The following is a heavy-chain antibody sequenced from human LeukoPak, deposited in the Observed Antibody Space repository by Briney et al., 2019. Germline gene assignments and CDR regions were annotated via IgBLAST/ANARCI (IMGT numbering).Heavy chain of an antibody. D-gene: IGHD6-19*01. J-gene: IGHJ3*02. CDR3: ARLDSSGWIDAFDI. CDR2: IYYSGST. CDR1: GGSISSSSYY. V-gene: IGHV4-39*01. Sequence: PSETLSLTCTVSGGSISSSSYYWGWIRQPPGKGLEWIGSIYYSGSTYYNPSLKSRVTISVDTSKNQFSLKLSSVTAADTAVYYCARLDSSGWIDAFDIWGQGTMVTVSS.